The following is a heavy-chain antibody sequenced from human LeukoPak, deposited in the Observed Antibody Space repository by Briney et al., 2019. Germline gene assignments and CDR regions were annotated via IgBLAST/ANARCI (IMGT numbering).Heavy chain of an antibody. CDR3: ARDFWSGYYTED. J-gene: IGHJ4*02. Sequence: GGSLRLSCEFSGIIFSTYAMNWVRQAPGEGLEWISYISGSSSGSTSITQYADSVKGRFTISRDNAKNSLHLQMDSLSAEDTAVYYCARDFWSGYYTEDWGQGALVIVSS. V-gene: IGHV3-48*04. CDR1: GIIFSTYA. D-gene: IGHD3-3*01. CDR2: ISGSSSGSTSIT.